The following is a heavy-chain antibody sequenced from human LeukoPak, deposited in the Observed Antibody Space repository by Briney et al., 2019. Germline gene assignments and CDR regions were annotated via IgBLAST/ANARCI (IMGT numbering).Heavy chain of an antibody. V-gene: IGHV3-74*03. J-gene: IGHJ4*02. CDR2: IDSDGSST. D-gene: IGHD5-24*01. CDR1: GLTFSSNW. Sequence: PGGSLRLSCVASGLTFSSNWMHWVRQAPGKGLVWISGIDSDGSSTTYADSVKGRFTISRDNAKNTLHLQMNSLRAEDTAVYFCARGLGDGYNNWGQGTLVTVS. CDR3: ARGLGDGYNN.